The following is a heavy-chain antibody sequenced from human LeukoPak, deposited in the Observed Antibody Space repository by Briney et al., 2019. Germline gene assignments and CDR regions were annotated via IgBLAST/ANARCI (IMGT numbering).Heavy chain of an antibody. V-gene: IGHV1-69*05. CDR2: LTQFFRRT. CDR3: ATSESGRSWDWFAP. Sequence: SVKVSCKASGGSFRTSPISWVRQAPGQGLEWMGGLTQFFRRTNYTQKFQGRLTFTTDESSSTAYMELSDLRSDDTAVYYCATSESGRSWDWFAPWGQGTLVTVSS. J-gene: IGHJ5*02. CDR1: GGSFRTSP. D-gene: IGHD3-10*01.